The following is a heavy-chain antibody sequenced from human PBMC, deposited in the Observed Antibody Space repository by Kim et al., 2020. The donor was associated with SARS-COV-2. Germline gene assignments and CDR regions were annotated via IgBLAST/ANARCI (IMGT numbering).Heavy chain of an antibody. CDR1: GGSISSGGYY. CDR2: IYYSGST. V-gene: IGHV4-31*03. D-gene: IGHD4-17*01. J-gene: IGHJ4*02. CDR3: ASLYTVTTDY. Sequence: SETLSLTCTVSGGSISSGGYYWSWIRQHPGKGLEWIGYIYYSGSTYYNPSLKSRVTIPVDTSKNQFSLKLSSVTAADTAVYYCASLYTVTTDYWGQGTLVTVSS.